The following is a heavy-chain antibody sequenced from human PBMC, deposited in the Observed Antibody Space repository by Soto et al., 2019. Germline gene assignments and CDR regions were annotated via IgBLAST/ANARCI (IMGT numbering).Heavy chain of an antibody. D-gene: IGHD3-10*01. V-gene: IGHV1-18*04. CDR3: ARDQRYYGSGYYYSDS. Sequence: ASVKVSCKASGYTFISYGISWVRQAPGQGLEWVGWMSAFTGKADYAQIFQDRVTMTTDTSTSTAYMELRSLGSDDTAVYYCARDQRYYGSGYYYSDSWGQGTLVTVSS. CDR2: MSAFTGKA. J-gene: IGHJ1*01. CDR1: GYTFISYG.